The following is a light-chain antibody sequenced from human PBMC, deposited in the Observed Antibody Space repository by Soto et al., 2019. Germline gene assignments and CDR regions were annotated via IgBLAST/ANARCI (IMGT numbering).Light chain of an antibody. CDR1: SGHSSYA. CDR3: QTWGTGIGV. V-gene: IGLV4-69*01. CDR2: LNSDGSH. Sequence: QLVLTQSPSASASLGASVTLTCTRSSGHSSYAIAWHQQQPEKGPRYLMKLNSDGSHSKGDGIPDRFAGSSSGAERYLTCSSLQSEDEADDYCQTWGTGIGVFGGGTELTVL. J-gene: IGLJ2*01.